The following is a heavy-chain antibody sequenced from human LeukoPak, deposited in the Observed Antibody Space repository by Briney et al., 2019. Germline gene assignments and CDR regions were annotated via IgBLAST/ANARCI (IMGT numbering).Heavy chain of an antibody. D-gene: IGHD3-10*01. CDR2: IKQDGSQK. J-gene: IGHJ4*02. CDR3: ARDHYYASDY. Sequence: GGSLTHSRAPSGFTFSSHWMSWVRHAPGKGREGVANIKQDGSQKYHVDSVKGRFTISRDNAKNSLYLQMNSLRVEDTAVYHCARDHYYASDYWGQGTLVTVSS. CDR1: GFTFSSHW. V-gene: IGHV3-7*01.